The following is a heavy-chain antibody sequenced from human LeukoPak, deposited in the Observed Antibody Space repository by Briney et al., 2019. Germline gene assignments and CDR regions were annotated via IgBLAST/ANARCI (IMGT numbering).Heavy chain of an antibody. Sequence: ASVKVSCKASGYTFTSYGIIWVRQAPGQGLEWMGWISAYNGNTNYAQKLQGRVTMTTDTSTSTAYMELKSLRSGDTAVYYCARGSLAAASVTAFDIWGQGTMVTVSS. CDR2: ISAYNGNT. CDR1: GYTFTSYG. J-gene: IGHJ3*02. V-gene: IGHV1-18*01. CDR3: ARGSLAAASVTAFDI. D-gene: IGHD6-13*01.